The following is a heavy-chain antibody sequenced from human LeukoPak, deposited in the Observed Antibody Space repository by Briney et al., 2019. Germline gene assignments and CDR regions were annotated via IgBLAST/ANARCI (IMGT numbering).Heavy chain of an antibody. V-gene: IGHV4-4*07. Sequence: PSETLSLTCTVSGGSISSYYWSWIRQPAGKGLEWIGRIYTSGSTNYNPSLKSRVTMSVDTSKNQFSLKLSSVTAADTAVYYCARGILGQQLVNAFDIWGQGTMVTVSS. CDR3: ARGILGQQLVNAFDI. D-gene: IGHD6-13*01. CDR1: GGSISSYY. CDR2: IYTSGST. J-gene: IGHJ3*02.